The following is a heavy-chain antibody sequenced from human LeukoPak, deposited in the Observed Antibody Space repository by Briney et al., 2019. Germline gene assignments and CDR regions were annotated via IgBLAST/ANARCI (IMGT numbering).Heavy chain of an antibody. J-gene: IGHJ4*02. CDR1: GYTFTGYY. D-gene: IGHD3-3*01. CDR2: INPNSGGT. CDR3: ARTRFLEWSDFDY. V-gene: IGHV1-2*02. Sequence: ASVKVSCKASGYTFTGYYMYWVRQAPGQGLEWMGWINPNSGGTNYAQKFQGRVTMTRDTSISTAYMELSRLRSDDTAVYYCARTRFLEWSDFDYWGQGTLVTVSS.